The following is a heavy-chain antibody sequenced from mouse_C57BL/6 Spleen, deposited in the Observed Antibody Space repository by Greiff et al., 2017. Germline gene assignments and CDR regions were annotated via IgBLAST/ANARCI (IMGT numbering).Heavy chain of an antibody. CDR3: ARYGTPLYYFDY. CDR2: IYPSSGNT. V-gene: IGHV1-81*01. J-gene: IGHJ2*01. CDR1: GYTFTSYG. D-gene: IGHD1-1*01. Sequence: VQLQESGAELARPGASVKLSCKASGYTFTSYGISWVKQRTGQGLEWIGEIYPSSGNTYYNEKFKGKATLTADKSSSTAYMGLRSLTSEDSAVXFCARYGTPLYYFDYWGQGTTLTVSS.